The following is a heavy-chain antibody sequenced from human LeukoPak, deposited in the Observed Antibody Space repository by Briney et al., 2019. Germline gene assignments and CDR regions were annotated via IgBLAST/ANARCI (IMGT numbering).Heavy chain of an antibody. J-gene: IGHJ6*03. D-gene: IGHD2-21*01. CDR3: ASAVLFYYYMDV. Sequence: SQTLSLTCTVSGGSISNELWSWVRQPRGKGLEKNGYIYYSGSTNYNPYLKSRVTISVDTSKNQFSLKLSSVTAADTAVYYCASAVLFYYYMDVWGKGTTV. V-gene: IGHV4-59*01. CDR1: GGSISNEL. CDR2: IYYSGST.